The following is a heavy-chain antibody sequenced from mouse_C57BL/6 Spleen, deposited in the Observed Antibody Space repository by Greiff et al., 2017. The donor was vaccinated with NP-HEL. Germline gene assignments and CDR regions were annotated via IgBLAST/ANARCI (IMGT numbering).Heavy chain of an antibody. D-gene: IGHD1-1*01. V-gene: IGHV1-43*01. J-gene: IGHJ1*03. CDR3: ARNYGSSYWYFDV. Sequence: EAQLHQSGPELVKPGASVKISCKASGYSFTGYYMHWVKQSSEKSLEWIGEINPSTGGISYNQMLKGKATLTVDKSSSTAYMQLKSLTSEDSAVYYCARNYGSSYWYFDVWGTGTTVTVSS. CDR1: GYSFTGYY. CDR2: INPSTGGI.